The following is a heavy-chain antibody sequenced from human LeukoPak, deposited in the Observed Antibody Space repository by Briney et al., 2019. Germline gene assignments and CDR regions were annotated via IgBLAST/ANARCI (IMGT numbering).Heavy chain of an antibody. D-gene: IGHD6-13*01. CDR2: ISSSSSYI. J-gene: IGHJ6*03. Sequence: PGGSLRLSCAASGFTFSSYWMSWVRQAPGKGLEWVSSISSSSSYIYYADSVKGRFTISRDNAKNSLYLQMNSLRAEDTAVYYCARDLRADPLQHLYYYMDVWGKGTTVTVSS. V-gene: IGHV3-21*01. CDR1: GFTFSSYW. CDR3: ARDLRADPLQHLYYYMDV.